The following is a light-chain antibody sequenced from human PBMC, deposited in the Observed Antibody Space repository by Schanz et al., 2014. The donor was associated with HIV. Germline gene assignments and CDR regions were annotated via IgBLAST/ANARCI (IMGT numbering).Light chain of an antibody. CDR3: QQSYSLPRT. J-gene: IGKJ1*01. Sequence: DIQMTQSPSSLSASVGDRVTLTCRASQRISNALNWYQQKSGKAPKLLIFTASSLQGGVPSRFSGGGSGTDFTLTISSLQPEDFATYYCQQSYSLPRTFGQGTRVEFK. CDR1: QRISNA. CDR2: TAS. V-gene: IGKV1-39*01.